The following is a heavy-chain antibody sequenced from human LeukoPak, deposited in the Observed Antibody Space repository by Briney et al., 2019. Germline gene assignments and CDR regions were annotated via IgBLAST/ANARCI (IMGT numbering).Heavy chain of an antibody. V-gene: IGHV3-23*01. CDR2: ISGSGGST. CDR3: AKDLSDYGDYAGWFDP. D-gene: IGHD4-17*01. Sequence: GGSLRLSCAASGFTFSSYAMSWVRQAPGKGLEWVSAISGSGGSTYYADSVKGRFTISRDNSKNTLYLQMNSLRAEDTAVYYCAKDLSDYGDYAGWFDPWGQGTLVTVSS. J-gene: IGHJ5*02. CDR1: GFTFSSYA.